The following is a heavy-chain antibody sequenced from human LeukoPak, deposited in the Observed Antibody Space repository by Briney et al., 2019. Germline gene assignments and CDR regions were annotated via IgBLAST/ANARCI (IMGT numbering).Heavy chain of an antibody. D-gene: IGHD3-10*01. CDR2: INHSGST. CDR1: GGSFSGYY. Sequence: TSETLSLTCAVYGGSFSGYYWSWIRQPPGKGLEWIGEINHSGSTNYNPSLKSRVTISVDTSKNQFSLKLSSVTAADTAVYYCARRSYYGSGSLDYWGQGTLVTVSS. CDR3: ARRSYYGSGSLDY. J-gene: IGHJ4*02. V-gene: IGHV4-34*01.